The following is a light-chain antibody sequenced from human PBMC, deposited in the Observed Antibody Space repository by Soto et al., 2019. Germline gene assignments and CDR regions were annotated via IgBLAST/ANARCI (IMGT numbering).Light chain of an antibody. CDR3: CSSVGSYTSV. V-gene: IGLV2-11*01. J-gene: IGLJ3*02. CDR1: SSDVGGYNY. CDR2: DVS. Sequence: QSVLTQPRSVSGSPGQSVTISCTGTSSDVGGYNYVSWYQQHPGKAPKLMIYDVSKRPSGVPDRFSGSKSGNTASLAISGFQGEDEAGYYCCSSVGSYTSVFGGGSKLTLL.